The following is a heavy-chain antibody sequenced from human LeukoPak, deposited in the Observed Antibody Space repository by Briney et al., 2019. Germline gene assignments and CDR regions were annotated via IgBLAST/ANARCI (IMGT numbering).Heavy chain of an antibody. V-gene: IGHV3-33*01. CDR3: VRGDYYYMDV. Sequence: GGSLRLTCAASGFTFSSYGMHWVRQAPGKGLEWVAVIWYDGSNKYYADSVKGRFTISRDNSKNTLYLQMNSLRAEDTAVYYCVRGDYYYMDVWGKGTTVTVSS. CDR1: GFTFSSYG. CDR2: IWYDGSNK. D-gene: IGHD3-10*01. J-gene: IGHJ6*03.